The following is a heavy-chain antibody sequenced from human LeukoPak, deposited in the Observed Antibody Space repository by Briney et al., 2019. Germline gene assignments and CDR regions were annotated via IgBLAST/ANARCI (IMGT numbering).Heavy chain of an antibody. CDR2: IKQDGSEK. V-gene: IGHV3-7*01. J-gene: IGHJ4*02. Sequence: PGGSLRLSCAASGFTFSSYWMSWVRQAPGKGLEWVANIKQDGSEKYYVDSVKGRFTISRDNDKNSLFLQMTSLRAEDTAVHYCARVGGRYSPLGYWGQGTLVTVSS. CDR1: GFTFSSYW. D-gene: IGHD3-16*02. CDR3: ARVGGRYSPLGY.